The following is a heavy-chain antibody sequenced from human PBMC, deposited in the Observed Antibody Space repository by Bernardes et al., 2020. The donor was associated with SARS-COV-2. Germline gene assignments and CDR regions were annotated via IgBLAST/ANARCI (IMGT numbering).Heavy chain of an antibody. CDR1: GFDFSYYA. Sequence: VSLRLSCAASGFDFSYYAMMWVRQAPGQGLEWVSYISSSSSTAHYAASVKGRFTISRDNAKNSLYLQMDSLRGDDTAVYYFATDPWERHYNFGDWDSWGKGTLVTVSS. D-gene: IGHD1-1*01. CDR2: ISSSSSTA. V-gene: IGHV3-48*04. CDR3: ATDPWERHYNFGDWDS. J-gene: IGHJ4*02.